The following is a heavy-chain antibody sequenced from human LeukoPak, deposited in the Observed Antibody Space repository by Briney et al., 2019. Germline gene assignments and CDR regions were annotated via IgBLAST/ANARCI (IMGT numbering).Heavy chain of an antibody. D-gene: IGHD3-10*01. Sequence: GGSLRLSCAASGFTFSSYAMSWVRQAPGKGLEWVSAISGSGGSTYYADSVKGRFTISRDNSKNTLYLQTNSLRAEDTAVYFCARGGVDYYGSGTYYLMYYFDYWGQGALVTVSS. CDR3: ARGGVDYYGSGTYYLMYYFDY. J-gene: IGHJ4*02. CDR2: ISGSGGST. CDR1: GFTFSSYA. V-gene: IGHV3-23*01.